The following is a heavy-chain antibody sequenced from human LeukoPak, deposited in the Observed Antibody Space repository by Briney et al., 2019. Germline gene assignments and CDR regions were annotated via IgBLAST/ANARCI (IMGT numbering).Heavy chain of an antibody. D-gene: IGHD2-21*02. V-gene: IGHV3-48*04. CDR3: ARLPAIRLPADY. J-gene: IGHJ4*02. Sequence: GGSLRLSCTASGFTFSIYSMNWVRQAPGRGLEWVSYISGSSSSSDGGAKQYADSVKGRFTISRDNAKNSLYLQMNSLRAEDTAVYYCARLPAIRLPADYWGQGPLVTVSS. CDR1: GFTFSIYS. CDR2: ISGSSSSSDGGAK.